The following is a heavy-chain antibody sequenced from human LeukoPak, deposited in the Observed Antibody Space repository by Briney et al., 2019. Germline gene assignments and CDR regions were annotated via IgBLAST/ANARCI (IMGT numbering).Heavy chain of an antibody. CDR1: GYTFIDYY. Sequence: GASVKVSCKTSGYTFIDYYIHWVRQAPGQGLEWMGWINPNSAATNYAQKFQGRVTMTRDTSISTAYMELSRLRSDDTAVYYCAREGGNTTMVVPYFDYWGQGTLVTVSS. J-gene: IGHJ4*02. CDR2: INPNSAAT. V-gene: IGHV1-2*02. D-gene: IGHD5-18*01. CDR3: AREGGNTTMVVPYFDY.